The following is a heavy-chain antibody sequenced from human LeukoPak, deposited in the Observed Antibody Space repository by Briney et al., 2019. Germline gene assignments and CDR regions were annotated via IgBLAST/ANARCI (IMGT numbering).Heavy chain of an antibody. CDR1: GGSISSHY. V-gene: IGHV4-59*11. CDR2: ISNSGST. D-gene: IGHD2-15*01. CDR3: GRDALVGYFSYYYMDV. Sequence: SETLSLTCTVSGGSISSHYWTWIRQSPVKGLEWIGDISNSGSTSYNPSLKSRRTISIDTSKHQFSLTLSSVTAADTAVYYCGRDALVGYFSYYYMDVWGKGTTVTVSS. J-gene: IGHJ6*03.